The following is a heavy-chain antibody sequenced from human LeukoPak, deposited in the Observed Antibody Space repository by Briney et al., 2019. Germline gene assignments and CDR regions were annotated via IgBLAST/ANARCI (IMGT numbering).Heavy chain of an antibody. Sequence: PSETLSLTCTVSGGSISSGSYYWSWVRQPPGKGLEWIGYIYYSGSTYYNPSLKSRVAISVDTSKNQFSLNLSSVTAADTAVYYCARSSFYSSSWYFDYWGQRTLVTVSS. CDR2: IYYSGST. J-gene: IGHJ4*02. CDR1: GGSISSGSYY. CDR3: ARSSFYSSSWYFDY. D-gene: IGHD6-13*01. V-gene: IGHV4-30-4*08.